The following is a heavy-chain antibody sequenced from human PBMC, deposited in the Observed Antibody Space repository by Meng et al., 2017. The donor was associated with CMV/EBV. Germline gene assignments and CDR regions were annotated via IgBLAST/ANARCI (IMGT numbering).Heavy chain of an antibody. CDR2: NRRKAKRYAG. Sequence: FSGDAMHWVRQASGEGVEWVGRNRRKAKRYAGACGGTVKGKFTISRDDSKNTAYLQMNGLRTEDTAVYYCTRRYDYGECFQHWGQGTLVTVSS. CDR3: TRRYDYGECFQH. V-gene: IGHV3-73*01. CDR1: FSGDA. D-gene: IGHD4-17*01. J-gene: IGHJ1*01.